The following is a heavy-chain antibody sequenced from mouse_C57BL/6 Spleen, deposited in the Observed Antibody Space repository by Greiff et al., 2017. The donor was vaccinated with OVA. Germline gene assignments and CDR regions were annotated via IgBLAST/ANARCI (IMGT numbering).Heavy chain of an antibody. CDR1: GYTFTSYW. CDR2: IDPSDSYT. J-gene: IGHJ2*01. D-gene: IGHD1-1*01. V-gene: IGHV1-69*01. Sequence: QVQLQQPGAELVMPGASVKLSCKASGYTFTSYWMHWVKQRPGQGLEWIGEIDPSDSYTNYNQKFKGKSTLTVDKSSSTAYMRLSSLTSEDSAVYYCARSYGSSFFDYWGQGTTLTVSS. CDR3: ARSYGSSFFDY.